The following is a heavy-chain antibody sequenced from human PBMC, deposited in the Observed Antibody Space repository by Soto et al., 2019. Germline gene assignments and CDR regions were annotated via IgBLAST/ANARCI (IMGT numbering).Heavy chain of an antibody. CDR3: ARTFDYHGMDV. V-gene: IGHV4-38-2*01. J-gene: IGHJ6*02. Sequence: SETLSLTCAVSGYSIASGYYWAWIRQSPGKGLEWIGSIYHAGSVYYNPSLNSRVAVSLDTSKNHFSLKLTSVTAADTAVYYCARTFDYHGMDVWGQGTTVTVSS. CDR2: IYHAGSV. CDR1: GYSIASGYY.